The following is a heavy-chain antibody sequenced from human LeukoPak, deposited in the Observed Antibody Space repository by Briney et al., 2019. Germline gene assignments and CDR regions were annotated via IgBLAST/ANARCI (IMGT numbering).Heavy chain of an antibody. CDR3: ARGAVPAAGDWFDP. D-gene: IGHD2-2*01. J-gene: IGHJ5*02. CDR1: GYTFTSYD. V-gene: IGHV1-8*03. CDR2: MNPNSGNT. Sequence: ASVKVSCKASGYTFTSYDINWVRQATGQGLEWMGWMNPNSGNTGYAQKFQGRVTITRNTSISTAYMELSSLRSEDTAVYYCARGAVPAAGDWFDPWAREPWSPSPQ.